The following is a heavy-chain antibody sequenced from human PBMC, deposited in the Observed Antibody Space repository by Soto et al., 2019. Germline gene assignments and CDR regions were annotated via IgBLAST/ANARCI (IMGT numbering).Heavy chain of an antibody. CDR1: GGTFSSYG. CDR2: IIPICGTA. V-gene: IGHV1-69*05. D-gene: IGHD3-3*01. Sequence: ASVKVSCKASGGTFSSYGISWVRQAPGQGLEWMGGIIPICGTANYAQKFQGRVTITTDESTSTAYMELSRLRSEDTAVYYCASASFGVVISPCSLLFDYWGQGTLVTVSS. CDR3: ASASFGVVISPCSLLFDY. J-gene: IGHJ4*02.